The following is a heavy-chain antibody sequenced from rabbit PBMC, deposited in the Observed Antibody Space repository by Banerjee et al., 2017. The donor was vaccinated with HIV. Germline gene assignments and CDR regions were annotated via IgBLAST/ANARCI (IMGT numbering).Heavy chain of an antibody. CDR2: ISTTSDNT. CDR3: ARGGNL. V-gene: IGHV1S45*01. Sequence: QEQLVESGGGLVKPEGSLTLTCTASGFSFSYKYVMCWVRQAPGKGLEWIGCISTTSDNTYYANWAKGRFTITRTSSTTVTLQMTSLTAADTATYFCARGGNLWGPGTLVTVS. J-gene: IGHJ4*01. CDR1: GFSFSYKYV.